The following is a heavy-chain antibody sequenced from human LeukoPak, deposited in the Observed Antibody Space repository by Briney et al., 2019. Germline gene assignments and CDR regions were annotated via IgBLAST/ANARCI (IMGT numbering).Heavy chain of an antibody. V-gene: IGHV3-7*01. D-gene: IGHD5-12*01. Sequence: GGSLRLSCAASGFTFSGSWMSWVRQAPGKGLEWVANIKQDGSDKYYVDSMKGRFTISRDNAKNSLNLQMNSLRAEDTAVYYCARDYDWNYFDYWGQGTLVTVSS. CDR3: ARDYDWNYFDY. CDR2: IKQDGSDK. CDR1: GFTFSGSW. J-gene: IGHJ4*02.